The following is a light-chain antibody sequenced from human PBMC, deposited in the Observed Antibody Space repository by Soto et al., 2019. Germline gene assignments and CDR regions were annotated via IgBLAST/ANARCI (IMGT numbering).Light chain of an antibody. CDR3: SSYTTAGTYV. V-gene: IGLV2-14*01. J-gene: IGLJ1*01. CDR2: HVS. Sequence: QSALTQPASVSGSPGQSITISCIGTSTDIGTYNYVAWYQQHPAKTPKLIICHVSYRPSGASNRFSGSKSANTASLTISGLQAEDEADYYCSSYTTAGTYVFGPGTKVTVL. CDR1: STDIGTYNY.